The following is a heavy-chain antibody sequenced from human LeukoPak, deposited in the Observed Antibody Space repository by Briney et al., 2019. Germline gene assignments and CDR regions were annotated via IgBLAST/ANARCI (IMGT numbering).Heavy chain of an antibody. Sequence: PSQTLSHTCTVSGGSISSGDYSWSWIRQPPGKGLEWIGYIYYSGSTYYNPSLKSRVTISVDTSKNQFSLKLSSVTAADTAVYYCAREVVSDYYFDYWGQGTLVTVSS. D-gene: IGHD5/OR15-5a*01. CDR2: IYYSGST. CDR1: GGSISSGDYS. CDR3: AREVVSDYYFDY. J-gene: IGHJ4*02. V-gene: IGHV4-30-4*01.